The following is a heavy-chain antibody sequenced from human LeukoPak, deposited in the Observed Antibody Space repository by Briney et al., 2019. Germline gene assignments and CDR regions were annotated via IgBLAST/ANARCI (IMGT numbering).Heavy chain of an antibody. J-gene: IGHJ6*02. CDR3: ARGLNYGTNWYYGMDV. V-gene: IGHV3-7*05. CDR2: IKQAGSEK. D-gene: IGHD4-23*01. CDR1: GFSFSTYW. Sequence: GGSLRLSCAASGFSFSTYWMSWVRQAPGKGLEWVANIKQAGSEKYYVDSVKGRFTISRDNAKNSLYLQMNSLRAEDTAVYYCARGLNYGTNWYYGMDVWGQGTTVTVSS.